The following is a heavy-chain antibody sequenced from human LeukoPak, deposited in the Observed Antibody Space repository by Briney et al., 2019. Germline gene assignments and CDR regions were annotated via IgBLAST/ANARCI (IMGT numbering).Heavy chain of an antibody. J-gene: IGHJ6*03. CDR1: GGSISSYY. Sequence: PSETLSLTCTVSGGSISSYYWSWIRQPPGKGLEWIGYIYYSGSTNYNPSLKSRVTMSVDTSKNQISLKLTSMTAADTAVYYCARSPQQRGYYYYMDVWGKGTTVTISS. V-gene: IGHV4-59*12. CDR2: IYYSGST. D-gene: IGHD6-13*01. CDR3: ARSPQQRGYYYYMDV.